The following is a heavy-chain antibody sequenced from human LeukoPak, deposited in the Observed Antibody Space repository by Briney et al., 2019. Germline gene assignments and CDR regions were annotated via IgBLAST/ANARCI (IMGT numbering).Heavy chain of an antibody. J-gene: IGHJ4*02. Sequence: PGGSLRLSCAASGFTFSSYSMNWVRQAPGKGLEWVSYISSSSSTIYYADSVKGRFTISRDNAKNSLYLQMNSLRDEDTAVYYCARERPSYYYDSSGPFDCWGQGTLVTVSS. V-gene: IGHV3-48*02. CDR2: ISSSSSTI. D-gene: IGHD3-22*01. CDR1: GFTFSSYS. CDR3: ARERPSYYYDSSGPFDC.